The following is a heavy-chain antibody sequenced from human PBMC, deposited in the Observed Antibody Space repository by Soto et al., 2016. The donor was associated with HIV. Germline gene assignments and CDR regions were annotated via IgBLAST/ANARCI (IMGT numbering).Heavy chain of an antibody. Sequence: EVQLVETGGGLIQPGGSLRLSCAAFGFTVSSNYMSWVRQAPGKGLEWVSVIYSGGSTYYADSVKGRFTISRDNSKNTLYLQMNSLRAEDTAVYYCARDPGLWFGDYSVPYWGQGTLVTVSS. D-gene: IGHD3-10*01. J-gene: IGHJ4*02. CDR1: GFTVSSNY. CDR2: IYSGGST. V-gene: IGHV3-53*02. CDR3: ARDPGLWFGDYSVPY.